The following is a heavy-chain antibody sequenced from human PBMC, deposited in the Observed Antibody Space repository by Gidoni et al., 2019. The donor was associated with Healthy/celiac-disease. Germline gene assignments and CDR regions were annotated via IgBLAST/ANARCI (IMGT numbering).Heavy chain of an antibody. J-gene: IGHJ3*02. Sequence: QVQLQEPGPGLVTPSETLSLPCTVSGGATSSYYWSVDRQPPGKGLEWIGYIYYSGSTNYNPPLKSRVTISVDTSKNQFSLKLSSVTAADTAVYYCARGALLPLYYYDSSELKGAFDIWGQGTMVTVSS. V-gene: IGHV4-59*01. CDR2: IYYSGST. CDR3: ARGALLPLYYYDSSELKGAFDI. CDR1: GGATSSYY. D-gene: IGHD3-22*01.